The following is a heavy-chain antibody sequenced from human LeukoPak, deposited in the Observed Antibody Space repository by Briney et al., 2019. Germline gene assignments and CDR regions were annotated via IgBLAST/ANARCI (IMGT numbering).Heavy chain of an antibody. CDR1: GFTFSSYW. CDR2: IKQDGSEK. Sequence: GGSLRLSCATSGFTFSSYWMNWVRQAPGKGLEWVANIKQDGSEKYYVDSVKGRFTISRDNAKNSLYLQMNSLRADDTAVYYCARGESGYDQYYYYGMDVWGQGTTVTVSS. CDR3: ARGESGYDQYYYYGMDV. J-gene: IGHJ6*02. V-gene: IGHV3-7*01. D-gene: IGHD5-12*01.